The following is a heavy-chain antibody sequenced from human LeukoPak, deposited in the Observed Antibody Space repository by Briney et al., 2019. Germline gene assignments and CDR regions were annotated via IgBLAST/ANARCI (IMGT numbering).Heavy chain of an antibody. CDR1: GYTFTSYG. J-gene: IGHJ3*02. D-gene: IGHD1-26*01. Sequence: ASVTVSCTASGYTFTSYGITWVRQAPGQGLEWMGWISAYNGNTNYAQKLQGRVTMTTDTSTSTAYMELRSLRSDDTAVYYCARDIGGATSPGDAFDIWGQGTMVTVSS. CDR3: ARDIGGATSPGDAFDI. V-gene: IGHV1-18*01. CDR2: ISAYNGNT.